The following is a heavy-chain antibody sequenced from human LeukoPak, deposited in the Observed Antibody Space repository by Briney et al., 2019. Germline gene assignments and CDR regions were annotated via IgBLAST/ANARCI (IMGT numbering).Heavy chain of an antibody. CDR3: AKGSIVRTIGDMDV. J-gene: IGHJ6*02. D-gene: IGHD5-12*01. V-gene: IGHV3-23*01. Sequence: GGSLRLSCAASGFSFSTYDMTWVRQAPGRGLEWVSSINNIGGSTYYAGSVKGRFTISRDNSKNTLYPEMNSLRAEDTAIYFCAKGSIVRTIGDMDVWGQGTTVTVSS. CDR2: INNIGGST. CDR1: GFSFSTYD.